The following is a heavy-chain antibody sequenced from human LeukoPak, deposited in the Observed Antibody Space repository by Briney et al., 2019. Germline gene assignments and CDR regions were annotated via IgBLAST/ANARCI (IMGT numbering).Heavy chain of an antibody. CDR2: ISSSGSTI. CDR1: GFTFSSYE. J-gene: IGHJ6*03. CDR3: ASRDGYKPYYYYYMDV. V-gene: IGHV3-48*03. Sequence: GGSLGLSCAASGFTFSSYEMNWVRQAPGKGLEWVSYISSSGSTIYYADSVKGRFTISRDNAKNSLYLQMNSLRAEDTAVYYCASRDGYKPYYYYYMDVWGKGTTVTVSS. D-gene: IGHD5-24*01.